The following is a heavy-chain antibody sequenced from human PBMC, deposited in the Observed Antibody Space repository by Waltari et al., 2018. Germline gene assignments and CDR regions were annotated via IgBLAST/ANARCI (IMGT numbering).Heavy chain of an antibody. CDR3: ARDRGPRGAMDDY. CDR1: GGSLSSSSYY. Sequence: QLQLQESGPGLVKPSETLSLTCTVSGGSLSSSSYYWGWLRQPPGKGLEWIGSIYYSGSTYYNPSLKSRVTISVDTSKNQFSLKLSSVTAADTAVYYCARDRGPRGAMDDYWGQGTLVTVSS. D-gene: IGHD5-12*01. J-gene: IGHJ4*02. V-gene: IGHV4-39*07. CDR2: IYYSGST.